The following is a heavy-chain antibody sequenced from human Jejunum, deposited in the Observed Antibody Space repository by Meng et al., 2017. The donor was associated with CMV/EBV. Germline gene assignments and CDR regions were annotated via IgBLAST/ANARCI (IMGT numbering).Heavy chain of an antibody. CDR3: AREGHWEQRAPHFDY. CDR1: GFTFLTYT. V-gene: IGHV3-30*04. D-gene: IGHD1-26*01. J-gene: IGHJ4*02. CDR2: VAYGGGNT. Sequence: GFTFLTYTMHLVRQAPGKGLEWVAVVAYGGGNTFYATSVKGRFTISRDNYENKVYVQMTSLRPDDTDVHYCAREGHWEQRAPHFDYWGQGTLVTVSS.